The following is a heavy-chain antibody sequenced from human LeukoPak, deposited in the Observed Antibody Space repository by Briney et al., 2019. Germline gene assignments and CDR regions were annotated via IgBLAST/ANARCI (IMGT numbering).Heavy chain of an antibody. CDR1: GGSISSSSYY. V-gene: IGHV4-61*05. D-gene: IGHD3-3*01. CDR2: IYYSGST. CDR3: ARGSYLEWLLMDY. Sequence: SETLSLTCTVSGGSISSSSYYWGWIRQPPGKGLEWIGYIYYSGSTNYNPSLKSRVTISVDTSKNQFSLKLSSVTAADTAVYYCARGSYLEWLLMDYWGQGTLVTVSS. J-gene: IGHJ4*02.